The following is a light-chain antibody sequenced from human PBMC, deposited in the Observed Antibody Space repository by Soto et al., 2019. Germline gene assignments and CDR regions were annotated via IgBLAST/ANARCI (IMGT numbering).Light chain of an antibody. V-gene: IGKV1-39*01. J-gene: IGKJ3*01. CDR2: AAS. Sequence: DIQMTQSPSSLSASVGDRVTITCRASQSISSYLNWYQQKPGKAPKLLIYAASSLQSGVPSRFSGSGSGTDFTLTISSLQPEEFATYYCQHSYSTPFSFGPGTKVDIK. CDR1: QSISSY. CDR3: QHSYSTPFS.